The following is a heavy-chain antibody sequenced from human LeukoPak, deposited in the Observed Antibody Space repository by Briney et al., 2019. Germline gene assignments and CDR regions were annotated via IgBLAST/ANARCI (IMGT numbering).Heavy chain of an antibody. CDR1: GFTFSDYY. CDR3: ARARGSSGPRHYYYGMDV. Sequence: GGSLRLSCAASGFTFSDYYMSWIRQAPGKGLEWVSYISSSGSTIYYADSVKGRFTISGDNAKNSLYLQMNSLRAEDTAVYYCARARGSSGPRHYYYGMDVWGQGTTVTVSS. D-gene: IGHD6-19*01. V-gene: IGHV3-11*01. J-gene: IGHJ6*02. CDR2: ISSSGSTI.